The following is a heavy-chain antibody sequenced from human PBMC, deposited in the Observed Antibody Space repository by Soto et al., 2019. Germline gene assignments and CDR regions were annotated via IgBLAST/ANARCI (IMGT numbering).Heavy chain of an antibody. CDR3: TKRRNVLRFLEWSSGMEV. J-gene: IGHJ6*02. CDR1: GFTFSNYG. V-gene: IGHV3-30*18. D-gene: IGHD3-3*01. CDR2: ISDDGSNK. Sequence: GGSLRLSCAASGFTFSNYGMHWVRQAPGKGLEWVAFISDDGSNKYYADSVKGRFTMSRDNSKRTLYLQMSSLRVEDTAVYYCTKRRNVLRFLEWSSGMEVWGQGTTVTSP.